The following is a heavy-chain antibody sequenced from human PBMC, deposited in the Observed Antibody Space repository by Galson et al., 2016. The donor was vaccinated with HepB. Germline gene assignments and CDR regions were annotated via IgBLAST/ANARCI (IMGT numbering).Heavy chain of an antibody. CDR2: LSVSGAYT. J-gene: IGHJ4*02. V-gene: IGHV3-21*01. CDR3: ARVGNYVPMFFEY. CDR1: GFTFRTYS. D-gene: IGHD1-7*01. Sequence: SLRLSCAASGFTFRTYSMNWVRQAPGKGLEWVSSLSVSGAYTYYADSVKGRFTISRDNVRNSLYLQMNSLRVDDTAVYYCARVGNYVPMFFEYFGQGTLVTVSS.